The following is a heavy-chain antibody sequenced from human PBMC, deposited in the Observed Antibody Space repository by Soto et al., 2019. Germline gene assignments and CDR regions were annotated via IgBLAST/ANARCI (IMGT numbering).Heavy chain of an antibody. V-gene: IGHV2-5*01. CDR1: GFSLSTSGVG. Sequence: ESGPTLVNPTQTLTLTCTFSGFSLSTSGVGVGWIRQPPGKALEWLALIYWNDDKRYSPSLKSRLTITKDTSKNQVVLTMTNMDPVDTATYYCAHRRVWCSSTSCLAHINYGMDVWGQGTTVTVSS. D-gene: IGHD2-2*01. CDR3: AHRRVWCSSTSCLAHINYGMDV. J-gene: IGHJ6*02. CDR2: IYWNDDK.